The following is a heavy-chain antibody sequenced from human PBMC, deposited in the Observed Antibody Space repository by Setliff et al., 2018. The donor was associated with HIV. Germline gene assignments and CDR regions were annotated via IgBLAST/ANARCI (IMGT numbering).Heavy chain of an antibody. V-gene: IGHV1-3*01. D-gene: IGHD4-17*01. CDR1: GFIFTNYG. J-gene: IGHJ2*01. Sequence: ASVKVSCKATGFIFTNYGIHWVRQAPGHSLEWMGFINSGTGNTIYSQKFQGRVTFSRDTSASTAYMELSSLRSEDTAVYYCANSVTDASYWYFIHWGRGSPVTVSS. CDR2: INSGTGNT. CDR3: ANSVTDASYWYFIH.